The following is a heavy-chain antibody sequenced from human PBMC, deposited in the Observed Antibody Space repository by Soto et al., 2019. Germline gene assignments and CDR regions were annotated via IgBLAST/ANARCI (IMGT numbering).Heavy chain of an antibody. CDR3: ARSVFP. V-gene: IGHV4-31*03. CDR1: CDSISRGAYY. J-gene: IGHJ5*02. Sequence: SETLSLTCTVSCDSISRGAYYWTWIRQHPGKGLEWIGYIPNSGRTYYNPSLKSRLTISLDTSENQFSLKLTSVTAADTAMYYCARSVFPWGQGTLVTVS. CDR2: IPNSGRT.